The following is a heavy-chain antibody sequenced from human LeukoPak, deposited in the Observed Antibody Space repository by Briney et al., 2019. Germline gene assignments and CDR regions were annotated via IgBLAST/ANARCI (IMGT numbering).Heavy chain of an antibody. D-gene: IGHD1-26*01. CDR2: ISSNGGST. J-gene: IGHJ3*02. CDR1: GFTFSSYA. Sequence: GGSLRLSCAASGFTFSSYAMHWVRQAPGKGLEYVSAISSNGGSTYYANSVKGRFTISRDNSKNTLYLQMGSLRAEDMAVYYCARAGGSGNARAFDIWGQGTMVTVSS. V-gene: IGHV3-64*01. CDR3: ARAGGSGNARAFDI.